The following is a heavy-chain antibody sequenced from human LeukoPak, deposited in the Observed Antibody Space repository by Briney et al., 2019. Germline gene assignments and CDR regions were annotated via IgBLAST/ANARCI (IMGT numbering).Heavy chain of an antibody. CDR2: ISSSSSYI. D-gene: IGHD2-15*01. J-gene: IGHJ4*02. CDR3: ARVPYCSGGSCYHYFDY. Sequence: SGGSLRLSCAASGFTFSSYSMTWVRQAPGKGLEWVSSISSSSSYIYYADSVKGRFTISRDNAKNSLYLQMNSLRAEDTAVYYCARVPYCSGGSCYHYFDYWGQGTLVTVSS. CDR1: GFTFSSYS. V-gene: IGHV3-21*01.